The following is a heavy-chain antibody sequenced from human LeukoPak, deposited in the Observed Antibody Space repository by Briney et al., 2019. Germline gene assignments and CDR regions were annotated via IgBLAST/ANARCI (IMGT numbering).Heavy chain of an antibody. D-gene: IGHD1-14*01. Sequence: GEPLKISCKGSGYSFTSYWIGWVRQMPGKGLEWMGIIYPGDSDTRYSPSFQGQVTISADKSISTAYLQWSSLKASDTAMYYCARPSRSRPEAFDIWGQGTMVTVSS. V-gene: IGHV5-51*01. J-gene: IGHJ3*02. CDR2: IYPGDSDT. CDR3: ARPSRSRPEAFDI. CDR1: GYSFTSYW.